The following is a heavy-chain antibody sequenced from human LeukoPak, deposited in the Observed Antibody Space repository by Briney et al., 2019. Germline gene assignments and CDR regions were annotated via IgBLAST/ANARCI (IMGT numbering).Heavy chain of an antibody. Sequence: PGGSLRLSCAASGFTVSNKYMTWVRQAPGKGLEWVSLIYSDGRTYYADSVKGRCTISRDNSKNTLYLQMNSLRVEDTAVYYCTRERGLIAPSGVDLWGQGTLVTVSS. D-gene: IGHD6-13*01. CDR1: GFTVSNKY. CDR3: TRERGLIAPSGVDL. CDR2: IYSDGRT. V-gene: IGHV3-53*01. J-gene: IGHJ5*02.